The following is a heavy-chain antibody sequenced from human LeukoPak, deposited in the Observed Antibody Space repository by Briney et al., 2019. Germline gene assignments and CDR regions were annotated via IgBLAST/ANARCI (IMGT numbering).Heavy chain of an antibody. CDR3: ATPWPKYCSGGSCYLWQSSAFDI. D-gene: IGHD2-15*01. CDR2: IRYDGSNK. V-gene: IGHV3-30*02. CDR1: GFTFSSYG. J-gene: IGHJ3*02. Sequence: GGSLRLSCAASGFTFSSYGMHWVRQAPGKGLEWVAFIRYDGSNKYYADSVKGRFTTSRDNSKNTLYLQMNSLRAEDTAVYYCATPWPKYCSGGSCYLWQSSAFDIWGQGTMVTVSS.